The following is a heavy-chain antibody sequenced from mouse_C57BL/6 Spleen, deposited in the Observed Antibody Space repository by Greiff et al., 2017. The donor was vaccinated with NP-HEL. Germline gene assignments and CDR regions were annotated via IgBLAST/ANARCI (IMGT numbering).Heavy chain of an antibody. D-gene: IGHD1-1*01. CDR3: ARLGSTPYSWFAV. Sequence: EVQLQQSGAELVRPGASVKLSCTASGFNIKDDYMHWVKQRPEQGLEWIGWIDPEDGDTKYAPKFQGKATITADTSSNTAYLQLSSLTSEDTAVYYCARLGSTPYSWFAVWGTGTMVTVSA. CDR2: IDPEDGDT. V-gene: IGHV14-4*01. J-gene: IGHJ3*01. CDR1: GFNIKDDY.